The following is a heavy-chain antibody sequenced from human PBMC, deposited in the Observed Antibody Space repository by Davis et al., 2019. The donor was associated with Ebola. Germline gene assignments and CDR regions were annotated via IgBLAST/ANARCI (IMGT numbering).Heavy chain of an antibody. CDR1: GFTFDEYA. V-gene: IGHV3-9*01. J-gene: IGHJ6*04. CDR2: INWNSGST. CDR3: ARSGLSFGVVKYHYGMDA. D-gene: IGHD3-3*01. Sequence: SLKISCAASGFTFDEYAMHWVRQAPGKGLEWVSSINWNSGSTDYADSVKGRFTISRDNSKKTMYLQMNSLRGEDTAVYYCARSGLSFGVVKYHYGMDAWGKGTTVTVSS.